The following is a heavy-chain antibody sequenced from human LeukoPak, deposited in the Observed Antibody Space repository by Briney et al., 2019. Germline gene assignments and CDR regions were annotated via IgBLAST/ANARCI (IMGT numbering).Heavy chain of an antibody. D-gene: IGHD2/OR15-2a*01. CDR2: INSDGSWT. CDR3: VSFYETY. V-gene: IGHV3-74*01. Sequence: GGSLRLSCAASGNYWMHWVRQAPGKGLVWVSHINSDGSWTSYADSVKGRFTISKDNAKNTVYLQMNSLRAEDTAVYYCVSFYETYWGRRTLVTVSS. J-gene: IGHJ4*02. CDR1: GNYW.